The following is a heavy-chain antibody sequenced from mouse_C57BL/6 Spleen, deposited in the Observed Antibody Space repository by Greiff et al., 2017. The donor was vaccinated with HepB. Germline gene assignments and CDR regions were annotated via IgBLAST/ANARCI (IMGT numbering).Heavy chain of an antibody. CDR1: GYTFTDYN. Sequence: VQLKESGPELVKPGASVKIPCKASGYTFTDYNMDWVKQSHGKSLEWIGDINPNNGGTIYNQKFKGKATLTVDKSSSTAYMELRSLTSEDTAVYYCATAQATLYYAMDYWGQGTSVTVSS. CDR2: INPNNGGT. CDR3: ATAQATLYYAMDY. D-gene: IGHD3-2*02. V-gene: IGHV1-18*01. J-gene: IGHJ4*01.